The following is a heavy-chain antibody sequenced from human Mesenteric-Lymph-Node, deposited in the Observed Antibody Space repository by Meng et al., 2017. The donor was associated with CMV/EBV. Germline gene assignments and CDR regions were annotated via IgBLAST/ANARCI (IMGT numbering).Heavy chain of an antibody. CDR3: AKELERSDAFDI. Sequence: CAASGFNFDRSAMNWVRQAPGKGLEWVSGISGDSVNTYYTDSVKGRFTISRDNSKNTLYLQMNSLRAEDTAVYYCAKELERSDAFDIWGQGTMVTVSS. CDR1: GFNFDRSA. V-gene: IGHV3-23*01. D-gene: IGHD1-1*01. CDR2: ISGDSVNT. J-gene: IGHJ3*02.